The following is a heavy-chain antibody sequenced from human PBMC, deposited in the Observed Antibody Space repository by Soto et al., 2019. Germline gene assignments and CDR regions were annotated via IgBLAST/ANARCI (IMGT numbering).Heavy chain of an antibody. Sequence: ASVKVYCKASGYTFTSYDINWVRQANGKGLEWMGWMNPNSGNTGYAQKFQGRVTMTRNTSISTAYMELSSLRSEDTAVYYCARADLVVVVAATRALSAFDIWGQGTMVTVSS. CDR1: GYTFTSYD. CDR2: MNPNSGNT. J-gene: IGHJ3*02. CDR3: ARADLVVVVAATRALSAFDI. D-gene: IGHD2-15*01. V-gene: IGHV1-8*01.